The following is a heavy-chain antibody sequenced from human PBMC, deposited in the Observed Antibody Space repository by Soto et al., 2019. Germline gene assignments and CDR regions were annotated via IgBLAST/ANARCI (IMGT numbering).Heavy chain of an antibody. CDR1: GGSISSGDYY. J-gene: IGHJ4*02. Sequence: SETLSLTCTVSGGSISSGDYYWSWIRQPPGKGLEWIGYIYYSGSTNYNPSLKSRVTISVDTSKNQFSLKLSSVTAADTAVYYCARVGWAYCSGGSCRDYWGQGTLVTVSS. V-gene: IGHV4-61*08. D-gene: IGHD2-15*01. CDR3: ARVGWAYCSGGSCRDY. CDR2: IYYSGST.